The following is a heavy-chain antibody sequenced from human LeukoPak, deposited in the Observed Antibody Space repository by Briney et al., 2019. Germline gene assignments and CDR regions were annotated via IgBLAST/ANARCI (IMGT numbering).Heavy chain of an antibody. V-gene: IGHV4-39*01. CDR3: ASPAPYRYSGYDYMP. CDR1: DGSISSSSNY. Sequence: SETLSLTCTVSDGSISSSSNYWGWIRQPPGKGLEWIGSIYYSGTTCYNPSLKSRVTISVDTSKNQFSLKLSSVTAADTAVYYCASPAPYRYSGYDYMPWSQGTLVTVSS. CDR2: IYYSGTT. D-gene: IGHD5-12*01. J-gene: IGHJ5*02.